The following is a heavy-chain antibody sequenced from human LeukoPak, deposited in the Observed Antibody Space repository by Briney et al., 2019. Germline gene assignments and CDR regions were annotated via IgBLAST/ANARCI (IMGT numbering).Heavy chain of an antibody. CDR1: GFTFSSYE. J-gene: IGHJ4*02. D-gene: IGHD3-22*01. Sequence: GGSLRLSCAASGFTFSSYEMNWVRQAPGKGLEWVSYISSSGSTIYYADSVKGRFTISRDNAKNSLYLQMNSLRAEDTAVYYCARVQYDSSGQGAYYFDYWGQGTLVTVSS. V-gene: IGHV3-48*03. CDR2: ISSSGSTI. CDR3: ARVQYDSSGQGAYYFDY.